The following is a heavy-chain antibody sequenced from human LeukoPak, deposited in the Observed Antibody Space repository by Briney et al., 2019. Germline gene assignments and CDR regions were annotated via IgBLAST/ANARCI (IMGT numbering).Heavy chain of an antibody. J-gene: IGHJ4*02. CDR3: ARRVQMTTVTYFDY. Sequence: KSSETLSLNRTVSGGPIHSYYWRWIRQPPGKGLEWIGYIYYSGSTNYNPSLKSRVTISVDTSKNQFSLKLSSVTAADTAVYYCARRVQMTTVTYFDYWGQGTLVTVSS. V-gene: IGHV4-59*01. CDR2: IYYSGST. D-gene: IGHD4-17*01. CDR1: GGPIHSYY.